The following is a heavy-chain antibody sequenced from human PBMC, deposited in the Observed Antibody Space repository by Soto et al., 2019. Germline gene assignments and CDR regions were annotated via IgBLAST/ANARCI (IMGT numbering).Heavy chain of an antibody. Sequence: GGSLRLSCAASGFTFSSYAMHWVRQAPGKGLEWVAAISYDGSNKYYADSVKGRFTISRDNSKNTLYLQMNSLRAEDTAVYYCARGTDYADYFDYWGQGTLVTVSS. V-gene: IGHV3-30-3*01. D-gene: IGHD4-17*01. CDR2: ISYDGSNK. CDR1: GFTFSSYA. CDR3: ARGTDYADYFDY. J-gene: IGHJ4*02.